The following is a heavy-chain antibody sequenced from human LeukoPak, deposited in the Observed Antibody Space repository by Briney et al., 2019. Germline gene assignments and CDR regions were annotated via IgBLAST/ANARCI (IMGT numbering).Heavy chain of an antibody. Sequence: GGSLRLSCAAAGFTFSCYDMNWVRQAPGKGLEWVSYISSSGSSIYYADSVKGRFTISRDNAKNSLYLQMNSPRAEDTAVYYCARDEYLYRSIFPYYNGMDVWGQGTTVTVSS. V-gene: IGHV3-48*03. J-gene: IGHJ6*02. CDR1: GFTFSCYD. CDR2: ISSSGSSI. CDR3: ARDEYLYRSIFPYYNGMDV. D-gene: IGHD1-26*01.